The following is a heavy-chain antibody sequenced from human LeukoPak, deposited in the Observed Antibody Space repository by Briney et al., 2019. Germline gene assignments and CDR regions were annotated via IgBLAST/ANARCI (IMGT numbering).Heavy chain of an antibody. CDR3: ARDALTVGANPPGWFDP. J-gene: IGHJ5*02. CDR1: GYTFTSYG. CDR2: ISAYNGNT. D-gene: IGHD1-26*01. Sequence: GASVKVSCKASGYTFTSYGISWVRQAPGQGLEWMGWISAYNGNTNYARKLQGRVTMTTDTSTSTAYMELRSLRSDDTAVYYCARDALTVGANPPGWFDPWGQGTLVTVSS. V-gene: IGHV1-18*01.